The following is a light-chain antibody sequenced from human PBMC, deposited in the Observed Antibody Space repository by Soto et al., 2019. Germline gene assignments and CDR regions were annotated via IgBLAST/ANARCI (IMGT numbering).Light chain of an antibody. CDR3: SSYTSSRTLG. CDR1: SSDIGGYNY. J-gene: IGLJ3*02. Sequence: QSALTQPASVSGSPGQSITISCTGTSSDIGGYNYVSWYQQHPGKAPKLMIYEVSNRPSGVSNRFSGSKSGKTASLTISGLQAEDEADYYCSSYTSSRTLGFGGGTKLTVL. V-gene: IGLV2-14*01. CDR2: EVS.